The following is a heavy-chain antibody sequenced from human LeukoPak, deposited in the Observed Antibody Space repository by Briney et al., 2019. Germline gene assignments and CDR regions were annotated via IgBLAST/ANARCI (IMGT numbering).Heavy chain of an antibody. V-gene: IGHV3-11*01. CDR2: ISSSGSTI. CDR3: AREVQGFGYSSSDDAFDI. Sequence: PGGSLRLSCAASGFTFSDYYMSWIRQAPGKGLEWVSYISSSGSTIYYADSVKGRFTISRDNAKNSLYLQMNSLRAEDTAVYYCAREVQGFGYSSSDDAFDIWGQGTMVTVSS. CDR1: GFTFSDYY. J-gene: IGHJ3*02. D-gene: IGHD6-6*01.